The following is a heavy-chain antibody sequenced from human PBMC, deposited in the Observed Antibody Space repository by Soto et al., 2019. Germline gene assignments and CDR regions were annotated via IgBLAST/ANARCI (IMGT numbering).Heavy chain of an antibody. CDR3: ARGRWLQLGGDY. V-gene: IGHV3-33*01. J-gene: IGHJ4*02. Sequence: QVQLVESGGDVVQPGGSLRLSCAASGFSFSSYAMNWVRQAPGKGLEWVAVIWSDGSNKQYADSVKGRFTISRDNSKNTLYVQMNSLRAEDTAVFVCARGRWLQLGGDYWGQGTLVTVSS. CDR1: GFSFSSYA. D-gene: IGHD5-12*01. CDR2: IWSDGSNK.